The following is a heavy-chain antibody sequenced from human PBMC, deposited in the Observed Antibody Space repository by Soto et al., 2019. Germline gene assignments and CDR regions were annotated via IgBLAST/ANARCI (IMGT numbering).Heavy chain of an antibody. D-gene: IGHD2-8*01. Sequence: GGSLRLSCVVPGFTFSDHHMDWVRQAPGKGLEWVGRARNKANGYTTAHVASVKGRFTISRDDSKNSLYLQMNSLKTEDTAVYFCARLMGTSFDLWGQGILVTVSS. J-gene: IGHJ4*02. CDR3: ARLMGTSFDL. CDR2: ARNKANGYTT. V-gene: IGHV3-72*01. CDR1: GFTFSDHH.